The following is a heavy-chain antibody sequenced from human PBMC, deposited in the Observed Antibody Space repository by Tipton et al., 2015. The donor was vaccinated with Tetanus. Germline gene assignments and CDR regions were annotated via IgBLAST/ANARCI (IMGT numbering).Heavy chain of an antibody. J-gene: IGHJ6*02. Sequence: LRLSFAASGFTVRSNYMSWIRQPPGKGLEWIGYIYYSGSTNYNPSLKSRVTISVDTSKNQFSLKLSSVTAADTAVYYCARDNRVPLRFGELLEFYYYYGMDVWGQGTTVTVSS. CDR2: IYYSGST. D-gene: IGHD3-10*01. CDR3: ARDNRVPLRFGELLEFYYYYGMDV. V-gene: IGHV4-59*02. CDR1: GFTVRSNY.